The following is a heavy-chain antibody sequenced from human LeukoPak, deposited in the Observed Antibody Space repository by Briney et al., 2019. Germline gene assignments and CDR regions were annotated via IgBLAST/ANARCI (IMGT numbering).Heavy chain of an antibody. CDR3: ARGYWLFPFDY. CDR2: INHSGST. D-gene: IGHD3-22*01. J-gene: IGHJ4*02. Sequence: PSETLSLTCAVYGGSFSGYYWSWIRQPPGKGLEWIGEINHSGSTNYNPSLKSRVTISVDTSKNQFSLKLSSVTAADTAVYYCARGYWLFPFDYWGQGTLVTVSS. V-gene: IGHV4-34*01. CDR1: GGSFSGYY.